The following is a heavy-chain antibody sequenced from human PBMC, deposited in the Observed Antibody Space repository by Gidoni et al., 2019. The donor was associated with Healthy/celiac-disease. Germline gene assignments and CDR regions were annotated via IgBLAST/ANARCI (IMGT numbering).Heavy chain of an antibody. CDR2: IYYSGST. V-gene: IGHV4-39*07. CDR3: ARRYCSGGSCYHHDAFDI. CDR1: GGSISSSSYY. J-gene: IGHJ3*02. D-gene: IGHD2-15*01. Sequence: QLQLQESGPGLVKPSETLSLTCTVSGGSISSSSYYWGWIRQPPGKGLEWIGSIYYSGSTYYNPSLKSRVTISVDTSKNQFSLKLSSVTAADTAVYYCARRYCSGGSCYHHDAFDIWGQGTMVTVSS.